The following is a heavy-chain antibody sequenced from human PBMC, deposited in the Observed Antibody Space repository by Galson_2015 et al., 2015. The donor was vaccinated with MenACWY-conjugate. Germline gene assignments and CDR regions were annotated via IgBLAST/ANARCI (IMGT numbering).Heavy chain of an antibody. CDR2: ISFDGSKK. CDR3: ARDSGCSSTSCIYYFDY. V-gene: IGHV3-30*03. Sequence: SLRLSCAASGFTFSSYGMHWVRQAPGKGLEWVAVISFDGSKKYYADSVKGRFTISRDNSNKKLYLQMNSLRAEDTAVYYCARDSGCSSTSCIYYFDYWGQGTLVTVSS. D-gene: IGHD2-2*01. J-gene: IGHJ4*02. CDR1: GFTFSSYG.